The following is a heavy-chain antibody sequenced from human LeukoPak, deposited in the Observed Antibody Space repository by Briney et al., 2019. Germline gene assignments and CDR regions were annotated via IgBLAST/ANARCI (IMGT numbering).Heavy chain of an antibody. CDR3: AANTHSGY. J-gene: IGHJ4*02. D-gene: IGHD3-16*01. CDR1: GFTFSSSW. V-gene: IGHV3-7*05. Sequence: GGSLRLSCAASGFTFSSSWMKWVSQAPGKGLESVAVIKEDGSEKLYVDSVKGRFAISRDNAKNSLYLQMNNVRAEDTAVYFCAANTHSGYWGQGALVTVSS. CDR2: IKEDGSEK.